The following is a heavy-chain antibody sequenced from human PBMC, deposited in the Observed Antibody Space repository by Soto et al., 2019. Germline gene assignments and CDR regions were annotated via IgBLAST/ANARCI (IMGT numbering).Heavy chain of an antibody. CDR1: GNTFTSYG. J-gene: IGHJ6*02. CDR2: ISAYKGKT. Sequence: QDQLVQSGAEVKKPGASVKVSCKASGNTFTSYGISWVRQAPGQGLEWMGWISAYKGKTKYAQKLQGRVTMTTDTSTSTAYMELRSLRSDDTAIYYCAIDRSAALGYGLDVWGQGTTVTVSS. D-gene: IGHD6-13*01. V-gene: IGHV1-18*01. CDR3: AIDRSAALGYGLDV.